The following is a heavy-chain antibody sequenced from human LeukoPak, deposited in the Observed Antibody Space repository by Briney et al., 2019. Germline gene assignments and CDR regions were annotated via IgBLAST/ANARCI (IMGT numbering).Heavy chain of an antibody. Sequence: SETLSLTCTVSGGSIISYYWTWIRQAPGKGLEWIGYVYYGVSTNYNPSLKSRVSISQDTSKNQVSLKLSSVTAADTAVYYCARQESGPYHYMDVWGKGTTVTVSS. CDR1: GGSIISYY. D-gene: IGHD3-3*01. CDR3: ARQESGPYHYMDV. CDR2: VYYGVST. V-gene: IGHV4-59*08. J-gene: IGHJ6*03.